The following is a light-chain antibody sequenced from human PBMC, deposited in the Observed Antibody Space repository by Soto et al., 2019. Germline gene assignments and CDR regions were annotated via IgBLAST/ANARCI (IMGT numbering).Light chain of an antibody. V-gene: IGKV3-11*01. Sequence: EIVLTQSPATLSLSPGERVTLSCRASQSVSRSLAWYQQKPGQTPRLLIYDASSRATGIPARFSGSGSGTDFTLTISSLEPEDFAVYYCQQRSNWPLLFTFGPGTKVDIK. CDR1: QSVSRS. J-gene: IGKJ3*01. CDR2: DAS. CDR3: QQRSNWPLLFT.